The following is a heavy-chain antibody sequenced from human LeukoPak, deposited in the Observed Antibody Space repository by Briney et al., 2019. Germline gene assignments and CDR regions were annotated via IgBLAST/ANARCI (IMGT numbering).Heavy chain of an antibody. CDR1: GFTFSSYE. CDR3: ARDQAGSGGWYFDY. D-gene: IGHD6-19*01. CDR2: ISSSGSTI. V-gene: IGHV3-48*03. Sequence: GGSLRLSCAASGFTFSSYEMNWVRQAPGKGLEWVSYISSSGSTIYYADSVKGRFTISRDKAKNSLYLQMNSLRAEDTAVYYCARDQAGSGGWYFDYWGQGTLVTVSS. J-gene: IGHJ4*02.